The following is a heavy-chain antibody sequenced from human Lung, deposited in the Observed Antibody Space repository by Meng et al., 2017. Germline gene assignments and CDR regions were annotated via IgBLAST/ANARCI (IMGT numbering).Heavy chain of an antibody. V-gene: IGHV3-74*01. CDR3: ARGGVTTDD. Sequence: EGQLVESGGGLVQPGGSLRLSCAASGFTFSTHWMHWVRQAPGKGLEWVSRITGDGSSTIYADSVQDRFTMSRDNAKNTLSLQMNSLRAEDTAVYYCARGGVTTDDWGQGTLVTVSS. D-gene: IGHD4-17*01. CDR2: ITGDGSST. J-gene: IGHJ4*02. CDR1: GFTFSTHW.